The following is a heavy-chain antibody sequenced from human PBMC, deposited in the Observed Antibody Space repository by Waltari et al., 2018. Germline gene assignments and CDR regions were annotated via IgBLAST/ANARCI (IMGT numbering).Heavy chain of an antibody. V-gene: IGHV1-69*01. Sequence: QVQLVQSGAEVKQPGSSVKVSCKTSGGTFNSSSINWVRQAPGQGPEWRGGINPILVTPNYAQKFQGRLKLTADESTNTAYMELNSLTSEDTAVYFCARGRGYSGYDSRFDYWGQGTSVSVSS. CDR3: ARGRGYSGYDSRFDY. J-gene: IGHJ4*02. D-gene: IGHD5-12*01. CDR2: INPILVTP. CDR1: GGTFNSSS.